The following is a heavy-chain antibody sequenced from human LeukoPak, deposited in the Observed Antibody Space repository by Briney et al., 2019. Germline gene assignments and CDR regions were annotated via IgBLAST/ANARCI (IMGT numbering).Heavy chain of an antibody. Sequence: GGSLRLSCAASGFTFSSYAMHWVRQAPGKGLEWVAVTSYDGSNKYYADSVKGRFTISRDNSKNTLYLQMNSLRAEDTAVYYCAKLGGQELHNYYVAVCGKGTTVAVSS. V-gene: IGHV3-30*04. CDR1: GFTFSSYA. J-gene: IGHJ6*03. CDR3: AKLGGQELHNYYVAV. CDR2: TSYDGSNK. D-gene: IGHD3-16*01.